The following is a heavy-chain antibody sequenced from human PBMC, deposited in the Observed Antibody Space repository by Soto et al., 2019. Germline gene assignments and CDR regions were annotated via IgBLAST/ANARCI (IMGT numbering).Heavy chain of an antibody. CDR3: AREYCSGGSCYYGLRWFDP. D-gene: IGHD2-15*01. J-gene: IGHJ5*02. V-gene: IGHV3-21*01. CDR1: GFTSSSYS. CDR2: ISSSSSYI. Sequence: GGSLRLSCAASGFTSSSYSMNWVRQAPGKGLEWVSSISSSSSYIYYADSVKGRFTISRDNAKNSLYLQMNSLRAEDTAVYYCAREYCSGGSCYYGLRWFDPWGQGTLVTVSS.